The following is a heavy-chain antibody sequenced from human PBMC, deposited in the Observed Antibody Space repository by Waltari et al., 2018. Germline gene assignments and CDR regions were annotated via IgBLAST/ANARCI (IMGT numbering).Heavy chain of an antibody. J-gene: IGHJ4*02. CDR2: IYYSGST. D-gene: IGHD3-10*01. CDR3: AGLLWCGELFSDY. V-gene: IGHV4-59*01. Sequence: QVQLQESGPGLVKPSETLSLTCTVSGGSISSYYWSWIRQPPGKGLEWIGYIYYSGSTNYNPSLKSRVTISVDTSKNQFSLKLSSVTAADTAVYYCAGLLWCGELFSDYWGQGTLVTVSS. CDR1: GGSISSYY.